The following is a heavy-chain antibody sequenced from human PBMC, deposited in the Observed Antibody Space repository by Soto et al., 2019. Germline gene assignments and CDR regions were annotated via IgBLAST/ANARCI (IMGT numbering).Heavy chain of an antibody. D-gene: IGHD2-8*01. V-gene: IGHV4-39*01. Sequence: SETLSLTCTVSGGSISSSSYYWGWIRQPPGKGLEWIGSIYYSGSTYYNPSLKSRVTISVDTSKNQFSLKLSSVTAADTAVYYCARWGGIATNNWFDPWGQGTLVTVSS. J-gene: IGHJ5*02. CDR3: ARWGGIATNNWFDP. CDR1: GGSISSSSYY. CDR2: IYYSGST.